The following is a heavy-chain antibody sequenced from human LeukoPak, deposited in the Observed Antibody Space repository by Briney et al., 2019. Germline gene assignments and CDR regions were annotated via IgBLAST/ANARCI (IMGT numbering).Heavy chain of an antibody. Sequence: ASVKVSCKASGYTFTSYYMHWVRQAPGQGLEWMGIINPSGGSTSYAQKFQGRVTMTRDTSTSTAYMELSRLRSDDTAVYYCARGSYYDSSGYYNWGDYWGQGTLVTVSS. CDR2: INPSGGST. D-gene: IGHD3-22*01. CDR3: ARGSYYDSSGYYNWGDY. J-gene: IGHJ4*02. V-gene: IGHV1-46*01. CDR1: GYTFTSYY.